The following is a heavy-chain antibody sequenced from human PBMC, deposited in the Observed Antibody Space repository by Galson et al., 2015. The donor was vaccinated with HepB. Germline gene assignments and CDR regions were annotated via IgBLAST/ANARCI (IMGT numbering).Heavy chain of an antibody. CDR2: IPDLGYS. Sequence: LSLTCSVSGAPIGGYCHWIRQPPGKGLEWVGNIPDLGYSNSTASLKSRVTQSIDMSKNQFTLKLSSVTAADTAVYYCVREGFLSGFDLWGQGTVVCVSS. V-gene: IGHV4-59*01. D-gene: IGHD3-3*01. CDR1: GAPIGGY. CDR3: VREGFLSGFDL. J-gene: IGHJ4*02.